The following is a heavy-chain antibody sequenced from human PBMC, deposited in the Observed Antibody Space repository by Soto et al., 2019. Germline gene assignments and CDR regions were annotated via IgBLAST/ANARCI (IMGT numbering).Heavy chain of an antibody. D-gene: IGHD1-7*01. V-gene: IGHV4-39*01. CDR1: GGSISSSSYY. J-gene: IGHJ5*02. Sequence: QLQLQESGPGLVKPSETLSITCTVSGGSISSSSYYWGWIRQPPGKGLEWIGSIYYSGSTYYNPSLKSRVTIDVDTSKKQFSLTLSSVTAADTAVYYCARLPYPHRTGTTSEGWFDPWGQGTLVTVSS. CDR2: IYYSGST. CDR3: ARLPYPHRTGTTSEGWFDP.